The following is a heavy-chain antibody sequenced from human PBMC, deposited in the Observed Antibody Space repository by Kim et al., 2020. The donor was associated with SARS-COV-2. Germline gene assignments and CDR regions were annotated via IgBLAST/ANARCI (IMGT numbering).Heavy chain of an antibody. D-gene: IGHD2-15*01. Sequence: YYNPSLKSRVTISVDTSKNQFSLKLSSVTAADTAVYYCARGTSGGSCYDYWGQGTLVTVSS. CDR3: ARGTSGGSCYDY. V-gene: IGHV4-31*02. J-gene: IGHJ4*02.